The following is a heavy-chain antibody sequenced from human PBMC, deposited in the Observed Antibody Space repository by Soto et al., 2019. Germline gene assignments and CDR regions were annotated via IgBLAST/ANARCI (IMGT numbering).Heavy chain of an antibody. J-gene: IGHJ4*02. Sequence: QVRLVQSGAEVQRPGASLNISCQATGYQFTGSYLHWVRRAPGHGLQWMGVINPDTGSTTYAETFQGRVAMSTDRSAGTVYLGLGSLRSDDTATYYCARQYCSGTSCYWYFDFWGQGTLVTVSS. CDR1: GYQFTGSY. D-gene: IGHD2-2*01. V-gene: IGHV1-46*01. CDR3: ARQYCSGTSCYWYFDF. CDR2: INPDTGST.